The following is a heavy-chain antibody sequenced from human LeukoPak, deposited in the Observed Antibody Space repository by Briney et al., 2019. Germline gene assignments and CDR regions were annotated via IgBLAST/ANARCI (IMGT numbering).Heavy chain of an antibody. CDR1: GYSISSGYY. J-gene: IGHJ4*02. CDR3: ARVAGFGFGIDY. CDR2: IYHSGST. D-gene: IGHD6-19*01. V-gene: IGHV4-38-2*01. Sequence: PSETLSLTCAVSGYSISSGYYWGWIRQPPGKGLEWIVSIYHSGSTYYNPSLKSRVTISVDTSKNQFSLKLSSVTAADTAVYYCARVAGFGFGIDYWGQGTLVTVSS.